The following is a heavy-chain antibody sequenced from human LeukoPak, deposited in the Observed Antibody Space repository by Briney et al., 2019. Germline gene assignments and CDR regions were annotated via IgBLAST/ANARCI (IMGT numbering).Heavy chain of an antibody. CDR2: ISYDGSNK. V-gene: IGHV3-30*18. J-gene: IGHJ5*02. D-gene: IGHD6-13*01. CDR1: GFTFSSYG. CDR3: AKSTYRKVAAAWNWFDP. Sequence: GGSLRLSCAASGFTFSSYGMHWVRQAPGKGLEWVAVISYDGSNKYYADSVKGRFTISRDNSKNTLYLQMNSLRAEDTAMYYCAKSTYRKVAAAWNWFDPWGQGTLVTVSS.